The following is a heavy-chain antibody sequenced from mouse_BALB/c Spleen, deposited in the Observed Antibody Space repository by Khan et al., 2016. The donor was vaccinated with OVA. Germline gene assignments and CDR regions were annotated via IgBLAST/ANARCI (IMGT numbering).Heavy chain of an antibody. CDR1: GYTFKNHG. CDR3: ARPPFFSYVMVY. Sequence: LVESGPELKKPGETVKISCKASGYTFKNHGMNWVKQAPGKGLKWMGWINTYTGEPTYVEDFKGRFAFSLETSASTAYLQINNLKNEDTATYFCARPPFFSYVMVYWGQGTSGTGSS. J-gene: IGHJ4*01. CDR2: INTYTGEP. V-gene: IGHV9-3-1*01.